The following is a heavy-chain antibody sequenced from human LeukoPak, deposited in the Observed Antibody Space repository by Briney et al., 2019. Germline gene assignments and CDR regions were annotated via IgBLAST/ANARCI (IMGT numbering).Heavy chain of an antibody. CDR1: GGSISSGGYY. CDR2: IYHSGST. V-gene: IGHV4-30-2*03. CDR3: ARHGYTYYYMDV. J-gene: IGHJ6*03. Sequence: PSETLSLTCTVSGGSISSGGYYWSRIRQPPGKGLEWIGYIYHSGSTYYNPSLKSRVTISVDTSKNQFSLKLSSVTAADTAVYYCARHGYTYYYMDVWGKGTTVTVSS. D-gene: IGHD1-1*01.